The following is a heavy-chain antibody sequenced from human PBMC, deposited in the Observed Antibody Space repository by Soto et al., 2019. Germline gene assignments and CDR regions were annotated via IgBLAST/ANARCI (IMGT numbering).Heavy chain of an antibody. CDR1: GFTLSDHY. Sequence: GGSLRLSCAGSGFTLSDHYIDWVRQAPGKGLEWVGRSRDKAQGYSITYAASVKGRFTTSRDESKNSVYLQMNSLKTEDTAVYYCVQAQNWDAGDVSFDSWGQGTRVTVSS. D-gene: IGHD1-1*01. J-gene: IGHJ4*02. V-gene: IGHV3-72*01. CDR2: SRDKAQGYSI. CDR3: VQAQNWDAGDVSFDS.